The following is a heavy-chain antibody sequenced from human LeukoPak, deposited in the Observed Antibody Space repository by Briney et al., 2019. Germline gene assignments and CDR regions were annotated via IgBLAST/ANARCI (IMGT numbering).Heavy chain of an antibody. CDR2: FYNGGSI. CDR3: ATSVVGLSYDEHFQH. V-gene: IGHV3-53*01. CDR1: GFTVNTNH. J-gene: IGHJ1*01. Sequence: GGSLRLSCSASGFTVNTNHMHWVRQAPGKGLEWVSTFYNGGSIYYLDSVKGRFTISRDSFKNTLYLQMDSLRVEDTAFYYCATSVVGLSYDEHFQHWGQGTLVTVSS. D-gene: IGHD2-15*01.